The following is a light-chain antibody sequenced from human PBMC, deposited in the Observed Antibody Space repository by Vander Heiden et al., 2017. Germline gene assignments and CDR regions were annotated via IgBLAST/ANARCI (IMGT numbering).Light chain of an antibody. CDR3: CSYTSSSTLYV. Sequence: QSALPQPASASGSPGQSITISCTGSSSDIGGYNYVSWYQHHPGKAPKLMIHDVSDRPSGVSNRFSGSKSGNTASLTISGLQAEDEADYYCCSYTSSSTLYVFGTGTKVTVL. J-gene: IGLJ1*01. CDR1: SSDIGGYNY. CDR2: DVS. V-gene: IGLV2-14*03.